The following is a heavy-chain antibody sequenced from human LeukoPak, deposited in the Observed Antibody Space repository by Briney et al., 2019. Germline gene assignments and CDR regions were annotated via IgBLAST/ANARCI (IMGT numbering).Heavy chain of an antibody. CDR1: GYTFPAYY. D-gene: IGHD5-18*01. V-gene: IGHV1-8*02. CDR3: ARMGGYSYARNPVY. J-gene: IGHJ4*02. CDR2: MNPNSGNT. Sequence: GASVKVSCKASGYTFPAYYMYWVRQAPGQGLEWMGWMNPNSGNTGYAQKFQGRVTMTRNTSISTAYMELSSLRSEDTAVYYCARMGGYSYARNPVYWGQGTLVTVSS.